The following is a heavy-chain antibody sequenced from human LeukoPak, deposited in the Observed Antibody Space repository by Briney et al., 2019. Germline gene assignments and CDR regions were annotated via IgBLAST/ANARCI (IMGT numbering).Heavy chain of an antibody. CDR2: IYSGGST. V-gene: IGHV3-53*01. D-gene: IGHD4-17*01. CDR1: GFTVSSNY. J-gene: IGHJ4*02. Sequence: GGSLRLSCAASGFTVSSNYMSWVRQAPGKGLEWVSVIYSGGSTYYADSVKGRFTISRDNSKNTLYLQMNSLRAEDTAVYYCAKALKRTTVTTNPPNYYFDYWGQGTWSPSPQ. CDR3: AKALKRTTVTTNPPNYYFDY.